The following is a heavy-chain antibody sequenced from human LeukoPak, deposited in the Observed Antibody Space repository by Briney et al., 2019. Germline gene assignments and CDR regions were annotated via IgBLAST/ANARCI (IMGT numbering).Heavy chain of an antibody. CDR2: INSDGSST. Sequence: GSLRLPCAASGFTLSSYWMHWVRQPPGKGLVWVSRINSDGSSTNYSDSVKGRFTISRDNAKNTLYLQMNSLRAEATAVYYCATGQGHGMDVWGQGTTVTVSS. CDR3: ATGQGHGMDV. CDR1: GFTLSSYW. D-gene: IGHD1-14*01. J-gene: IGHJ6*02. V-gene: IGHV3-74*01.